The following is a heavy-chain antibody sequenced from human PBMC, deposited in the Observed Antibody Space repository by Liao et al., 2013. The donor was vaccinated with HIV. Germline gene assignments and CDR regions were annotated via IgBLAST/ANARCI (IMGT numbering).Heavy chain of an antibody. J-gene: IGHJ6*03. CDR2: IYYSGNT. CDR1: GGSISSNNYY. V-gene: IGHV4-39*07. CDR3: ARVGRDDFWSAEYGYYYYMDV. Sequence: QVQLVQWGAGLVKPSETLSLTCTVSGGSISSNNYYWGWIRQPPGKGLEWIANIYYSGNTYYNPSLRSRVTISVDTSKNQVSLKLRSVTAADTAEYYCARVGRDDFWSAEYGYYYYMDVWGKGTTVTVSS. D-gene: IGHD3-3*01.